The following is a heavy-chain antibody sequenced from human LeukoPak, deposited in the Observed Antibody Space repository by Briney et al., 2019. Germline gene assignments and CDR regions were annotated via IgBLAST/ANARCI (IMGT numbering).Heavy chain of an antibody. Sequence: TLSLTCTVSGGSISSGDYYWSWIRQPPGKGLEWIAYMYYSSSTYYNPSLKSRVTMSADTSKNQLSLKLSSVTAADTAVYYCARPYYYDSRIDPWGQGILVTVSS. CDR2: MYYSSST. D-gene: IGHD3-22*01. CDR3: ARPYYYDSRIDP. J-gene: IGHJ5*02. V-gene: IGHV4-30-4*01. CDR1: GGSISSGDYY.